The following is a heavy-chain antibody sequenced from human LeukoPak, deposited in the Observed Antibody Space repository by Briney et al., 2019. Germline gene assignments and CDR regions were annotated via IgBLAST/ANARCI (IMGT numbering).Heavy chain of an antibody. J-gene: IGHJ4*02. CDR2: INHSGST. V-gene: IGHV4-34*01. CDR1: GGSFSGYY. CDR3: ARGLDAY. Sequence: PSETLSLTCAVYGGSFSGYYWSWIRQPPRKGLEWIGEINHSGSTNYNPSLKSRVTVSVDTSKNQFSLKLTSVTAADTAVYYCARGLDAYWGQGTLVTVSS.